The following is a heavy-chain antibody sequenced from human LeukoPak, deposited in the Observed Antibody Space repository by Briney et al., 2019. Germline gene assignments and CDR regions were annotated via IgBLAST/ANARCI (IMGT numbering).Heavy chain of an antibody. CDR3: ARQPSGYSSPFDY. CDR1: GFTVSSNY. Sequence: SGGSLRLSCAASGFTVSSNYMSWVRQAPGKGLEWVSVIYSGGSTYYADSVKGRFTISRDNSKNTMYLQMNSLRAEDTAVYYCARQPSGYSSPFDYWGQGTLVTVSS. D-gene: IGHD3-22*01. V-gene: IGHV3-53*01. J-gene: IGHJ4*02. CDR2: IYSGGST.